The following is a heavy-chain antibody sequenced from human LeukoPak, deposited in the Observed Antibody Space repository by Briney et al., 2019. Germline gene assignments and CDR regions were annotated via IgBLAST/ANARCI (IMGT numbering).Heavy chain of an antibody. V-gene: IGHV4-59*01. CDR1: GVSISSYY. D-gene: IGHD1-1*01. J-gene: IGHJ5*02. CDR2: ISYSGST. Sequence: SETLSLTCTVSGVSISSYYWSWIRQPPGKGLEWIGYISYSGSTNFNPSLKSRVTISVDTSKNQFSLKLSSVTAADTAVYYCAREGTAGTNLNWFDPWGQGTLVTVSS. CDR3: AREGTAGTNLNWFDP.